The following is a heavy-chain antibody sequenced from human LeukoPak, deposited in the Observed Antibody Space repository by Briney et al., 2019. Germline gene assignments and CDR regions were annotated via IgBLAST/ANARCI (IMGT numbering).Heavy chain of an antibody. D-gene: IGHD6-19*01. Sequence: ASVKVSCKASGYTFTSYGISWVRQAPGQGLEWMGWISAYNGNTNYAQKLPGRVTMTTDTSTSTAYIELRSLRSDDTGVYYCAREVPYRAVPSDYYYGMDVWGQGTTVTVSS. V-gene: IGHV1-18*01. CDR2: ISAYNGNT. CDR3: AREVPYRAVPSDYYYGMDV. CDR1: GYTFTSYG. J-gene: IGHJ6*02.